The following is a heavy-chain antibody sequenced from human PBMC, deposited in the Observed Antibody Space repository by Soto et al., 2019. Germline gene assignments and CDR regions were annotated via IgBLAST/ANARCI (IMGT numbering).Heavy chain of an antibody. CDR3: AKTTLKGYCSGGSCYSRSHYFDY. CDR2: ISGSGGST. J-gene: IGHJ4*02. CDR1: GFTFSSYA. D-gene: IGHD2-15*01. V-gene: IGHV3-23*01. Sequence: GGSLRLSCAASGFTFSSYAMSWVRQAPGKGLEWVSAISGSGGSTYYADSVKGRFTISRDNSKNTLYLQMNSLRAEDTAVYYCAKTTLKGYCSGGSCYSRSHYFDYWGQGTLVTVSS.